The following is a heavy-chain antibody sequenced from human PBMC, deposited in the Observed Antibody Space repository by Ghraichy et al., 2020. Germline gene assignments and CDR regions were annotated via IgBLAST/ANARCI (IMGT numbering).Heavy chain of an antibody. CDR1: GGXISSSXYY. J-gene: IGHJ4*02. V-gene: IGHV4-39*07. D-gene: IGHD3-10*01. CDR3: ASAADEGS. CDR2: IYYSGST. Sequence: SETLSLTCTXXGGXISSSXYYWGWIRQPPGKGLEWIGSIYYSGSTYYNPSFKSRVTISVDTSKNQFSLKLSSVTAADTAVYYCASAADEGSWGQGTLVTVSS.